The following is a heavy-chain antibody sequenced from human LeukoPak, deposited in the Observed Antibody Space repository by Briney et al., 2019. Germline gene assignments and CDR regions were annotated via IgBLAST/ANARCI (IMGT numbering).Heavy chain of an antibody. V-gene: IGHV3-23*01. CDR1: GFTFSNYA. Sequence: PGGSLRLSCAASGFTFSNYAMNWVRQAPGEGLEWVSTISGSGTITHYADSVKGRFTVSRDNSKNTLSLQVNSLRAEDTAVYYCARDRVTAFGGGNWFDPWGQGTLVTVSS. J-gene: IGHJ5*02. D-gene: IGHD3-16*01. CDR3: ARDRVTAFGGGNWFDP. CDR2: ISGSGTIT.